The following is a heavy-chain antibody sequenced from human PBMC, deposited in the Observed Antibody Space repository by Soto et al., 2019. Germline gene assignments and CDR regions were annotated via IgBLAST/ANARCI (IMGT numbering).Heavy chain of an antibody. CDR1: GFTFSSYA. Sequence: GGSLRLSCAASGFTFSSYAMSWVRQAPGKGLEWVSAISGSGGSTYYADSVKGRFTISRDNSKNTLYLQMNSLRAEDTAVYYCAKDEYYDFWSGPNWFDPWGQGTLVTVSS. CDR2: ISGSGGST. J-gene: IGHJ5*02. V-gene: IGHV3-23*01. D-gene: IGHD3-3*01. CDR3: AKDEYYDFWSGPNWFDP.